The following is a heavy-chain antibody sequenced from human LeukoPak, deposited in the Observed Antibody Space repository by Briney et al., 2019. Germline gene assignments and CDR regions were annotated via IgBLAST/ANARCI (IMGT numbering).Heavy chain of an antibody. CDR2: IYHSGST. J-gene: IGHJ4*02. V-gene: IGHV4-39*07. CDR3: ARYWPSPN. Sequence: PSETLSLTCTVSGGSISSSTYYWGWVRQPPGKGLEWIGEIYHSGSTNYNPSLKSRVTISVDKSKNQFSLELNSVTAADTAVYFCARYWPSPNWGQGTLVTVSS. D-gene: IGHD2-8*02. CDR1: GGSISSSTYY.